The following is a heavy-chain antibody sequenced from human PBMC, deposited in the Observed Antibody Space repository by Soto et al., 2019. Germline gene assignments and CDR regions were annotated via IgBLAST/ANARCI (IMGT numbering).Heavy chain of an antibody. CDR3: ARLLGSAWSIHFDY. D-gene: IGHD6-19*01. J-gene: IGHJ4*02. Sequence: SETLSLTCTVSGGSISSYYWSWIRQPPGKGLEWIGYIYYSGSTNYNPSLKSRVTISVDTSKNQFSLKLSSVTAADTAVYYCARLLGSAWSIHFDYWGQGTLVTVSS. CDR2: IYYSGST. V-gene: IGHV4-59*01. CDR1: GGSISSYY.